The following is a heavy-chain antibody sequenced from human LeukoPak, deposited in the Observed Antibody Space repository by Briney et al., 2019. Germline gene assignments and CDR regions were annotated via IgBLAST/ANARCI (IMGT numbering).Heavy chain of an antibody. CDR3: ARGYSGYDYAFDY. CDR1: GFTFDDYA. CDR2: ISWDGGST. V-gene: IGHV3-43D*03. J-gene: IGHJ4*02. D-gene: IGHD5-12*01. Sequence: PGGSLRLSCAASGFTFDDYAMHWVRQAPGKGLEWVSLISWDGGSTYYADSVKGRFTISRDNSKNTLYLQMNSLRAEDTAVYYCARGYSGYDYAFDYWGQGTLVTVSS.